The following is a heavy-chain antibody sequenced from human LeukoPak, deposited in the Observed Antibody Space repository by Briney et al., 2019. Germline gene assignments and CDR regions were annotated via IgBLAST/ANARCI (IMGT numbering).Heavy chain of an antibody. D-gene: IGHD6-13*01. CDR2: ISYDGSNK. Sequence: GGSLRLSCAASGFTFSSYGMHWVRQAPGKGLEWVAVISYDGSNKYYADSVKGRFTISRDNAKNSLYLQMNSLRAEDTAVYYCARGFIAAASDYWGQGTLVTVSS. J-gene: IGHJ4*02. V-gene: IGHV3-30*03. CDR3: ARGFIAAASDY. CDR1: GFTFSSYG.